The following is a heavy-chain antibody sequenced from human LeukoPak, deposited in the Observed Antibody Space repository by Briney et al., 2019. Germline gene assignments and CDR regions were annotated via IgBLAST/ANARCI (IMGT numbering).Heavy chain of an antibody. V-gene: IGHV7-4-1*02. Sequence: ASVRVSCKASGYTFSNYDMKWVRQAPGQGLEWMGWINTKTGNPTYAQGFTGRFVFSLDTSVSTTYLQISSLKADDTAVYYCARDTTFGVVAGYFDYWGQGTLVTVSS. CDR2: INTKTGNP. J-gene: IGHJ4*02. D-gene: IGHD3-3*01. CDR1: GYTFSNYD. CDR3: ARDTTFGVVAGYFDY.